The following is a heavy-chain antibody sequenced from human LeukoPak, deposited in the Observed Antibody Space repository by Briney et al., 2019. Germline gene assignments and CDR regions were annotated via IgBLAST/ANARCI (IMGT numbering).Heavy chain of an antibody. V-gene: IGHV3-23*01. CDR2: LIAIDDST. CDR1: GFTFRRYA. D-gene: IGHD2-21*01. Sequence: GGSLRLSCAASGFTFRRYAMNWVRQAPGKGLEWVSSLIAIDDSTDYAQSVRGRFTISRDNAKNTVSLQMNRLGAEDTAVYYCAKDTRSVGGARNAFAVWGQGTMVTVSS. CDR3: AKDTRSVGGARNAFAV. J-gene: IGHJ3*01.